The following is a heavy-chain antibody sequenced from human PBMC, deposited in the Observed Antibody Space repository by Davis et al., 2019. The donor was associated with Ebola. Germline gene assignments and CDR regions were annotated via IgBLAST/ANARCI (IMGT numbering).Heavy chain of an antibody. Sequence: ESLKISCAASGFTFSGSAMHWVRQASGKGLEWVGRIRSKANSYATAYAASVKGRFTISRDDSKNTAYLQMNSLKTEDTAVYYCTSTPPTLWDYWGQGTLVTVSS. J-gene: IGHJ4*02. D-gene: IGHD3-16*01. CDR3: TSTPPTLWDY. CDR1: GFTFSGSA. V-gene: IGHV3-73*01. CDR2: IRSKANSYAT.